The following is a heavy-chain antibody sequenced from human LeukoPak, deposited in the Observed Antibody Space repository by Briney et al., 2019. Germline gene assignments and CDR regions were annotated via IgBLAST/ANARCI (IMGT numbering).Heavy chain of an antibody. V-gene: IGHV3-21*01. CDR2: ISSISNYI. J-gene: IGHJ4*02. D-gene: IGHD4-17*01. Sequence: GGSLRLSCAASGFTFSSSDMNWVRQAPGKGLEWVSSISSISNYIYYADSVKGRFTISRDNAKNSLYLQMNSLRAEDTAVYYCAREIHHGRDYWGXXXXVTVSS. CDR1: GFTFSSSD. CDR3: AREIHHGRDY.